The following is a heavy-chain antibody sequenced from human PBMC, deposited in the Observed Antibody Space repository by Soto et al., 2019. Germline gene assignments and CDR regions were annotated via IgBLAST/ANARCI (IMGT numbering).Heavy chain of an antibody. CDR2: ISSSSSYI. D-gene: IGHD1-7*01. CDR1: GFTFSSYS. Sequence: EVQLVESGGGLVKPGGSLRLSCAASGFTFSSYSMNWVRQAPGKGLEWVSSISSSSSYIYYADSVKGRFTISRDNAKNSLYLQMNSLRAEDTAVYYCAFLGTGTTISWFDPWGQGTLVTVSS. CDR3: AFLGTGTTISWFDP. V-gene: IGHV3-21*01. J-gene: IGHJ5*02.